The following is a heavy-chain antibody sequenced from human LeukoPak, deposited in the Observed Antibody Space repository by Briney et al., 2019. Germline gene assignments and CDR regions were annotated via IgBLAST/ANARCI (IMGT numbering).Heavy chain of an antibody. D-gene: IGHD1-7*01. Sequence: GGSLRLSCAASGFSLSAYWMTWVRQAPGKGLEWVANINRDGSQKNHVDSVKGRFTISRDNSKNTLYLQMNSLRAEDTAVYYCAKGNWNYVGWFDPWGQGTLVTVSS. CDR1: GFSLSAYW. CDR3: AKGNWNYVGWFDP. J-gene: IGHJ5*02. V-gene: IGHV3-7*01. CDR2: INRDGSQK.